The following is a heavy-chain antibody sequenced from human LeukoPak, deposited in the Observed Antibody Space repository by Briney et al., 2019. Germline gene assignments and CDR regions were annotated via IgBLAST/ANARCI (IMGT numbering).Heavy chain of an antibody. D-gene: IGHD1-26*01. J-gene: IGHJ4*02. CDR3: ARGDPRVGATDY. CDR2: IKDDGSAK. Sequence: PGGSLRLSCAASGFTCSSYWMSWVRQAPGKGVEWMANIKDDGSAKYYVDSVKGGFTIYRENGKKSVFVQMNSLRAEDTAVYYCARGDPRVGATDYWGQGTLVTVSS. CDR1: GFTCSSYW. V-gene: IGHV3-7*01.